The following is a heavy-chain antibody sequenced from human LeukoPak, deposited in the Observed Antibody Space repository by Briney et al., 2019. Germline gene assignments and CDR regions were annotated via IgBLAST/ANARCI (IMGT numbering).Heavy chain of an antibody. V-gene: IGHV4-4*07. CDR2: IYTSGST. CDR3: ARDEPYCSGGSCYSGNYFDY. J-gene: IGHJ4*02. D-gene: IGHD2-15*01. Sequence: SETLSLTCTVSGGSISSYYWSWIRQPAGKGLEWIGRIYTSGSTNYNPSLKSRVTMSVDTSKNQFSLKLSSVTAADTAVYYCARDEPYCSGGSCYSGNYFDYWGQGTLVTVSS. CDR1: GGSISSYY.